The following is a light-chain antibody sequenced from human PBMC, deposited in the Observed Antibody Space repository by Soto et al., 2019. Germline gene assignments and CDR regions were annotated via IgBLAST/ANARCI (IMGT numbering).Light chain of an antibody. CDR3: LQDFNYPWT. CDR2: AAS. V-gene: IGKV1-6*01. CDR1: QDIRND. Sequence: AIQMTQSPSSLSASVGDRVTITCRASQDIRNDLGWYQQKPGKTPKLLIFAASSLQCGVPSRFSGSGSGTDFTLTISSLQPDDYAPYYCLQDFNYPWTFGQGTKVDIE. J-gene: IGKJ1*01.